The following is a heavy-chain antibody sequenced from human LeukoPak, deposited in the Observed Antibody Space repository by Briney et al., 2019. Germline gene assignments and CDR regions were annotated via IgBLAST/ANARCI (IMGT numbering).Heavy chain of an antibody. CDR1: GFALTDY. CDR2: IKPNSGDT. Sequence: ASVKVSCKASGFALTDYIHWVRQDPRQGLQWMGWIKPNSGDTDYAQKFQGRVTMTRDTSISTVYMELSSLRSDDTAVYYCARADSVPAGDYHYWYMDVWGKGTTVTVSS. V-gene: IGHV1-2*02. CDR3: ARADSVPAGDYHYWYMDV. J-gene: IGHJ6*03. D-gene: IGHD2-2*01.